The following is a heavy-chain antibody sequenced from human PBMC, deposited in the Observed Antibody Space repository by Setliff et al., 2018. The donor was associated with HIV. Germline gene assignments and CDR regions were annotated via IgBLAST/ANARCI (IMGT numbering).Heavy chain of an antibody. CDR2: ISDYTGNT. Sequence: ASVNVSCKASGYTFSSHGITWVRQVPGQGLEWMGWISDYTGNTNYAQKFQARVTMTIDSSTTTAYMELRSLRADDTALYYCARYASYTSDWREAFDIWGQGTMVTVSS. D-gene: IGHD6-19*01. CDR3: ARYASYTSDWREAFDI. J-gene: IGHJ3*02. V-gene: IGHV1-18*01. CDR1: GYTFSSHG.